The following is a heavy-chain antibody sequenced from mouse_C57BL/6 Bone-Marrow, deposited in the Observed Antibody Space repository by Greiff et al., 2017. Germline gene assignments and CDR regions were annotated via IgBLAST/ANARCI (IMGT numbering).Heavy chain of an antibody. J-gene: IGHJ4*01. D-gene: IGHD2-4*01. CDR2: IHPNSGST. V-gene: IGHV1-64*01. CDR3: ARDYYYAMDY. Sequence: QVQLQQPGAELVKPGASVKLSCKASGYTFTSYWMHWVKQRPGQGLEWIGMIHPNSGSTNYNEKFKSKATLTIDKSSSTAYMQLSSLTSEDSAVYYCARDYYYAMDYWGQGTSVTVSS. CDR1: GYTFTSYW.